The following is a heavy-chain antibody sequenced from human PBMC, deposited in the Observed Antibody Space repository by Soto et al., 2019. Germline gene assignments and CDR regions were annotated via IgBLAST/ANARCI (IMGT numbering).Heavy chain of an antibody. D-gene: IGHD5-18*01. Sequence: QMQLQESGPGLVKPSETLSLTCTVSGGSVTSDEDYWSWIRQSPGKGLEWIGYISNSGSTGYNPSLKTRLSMSVDRSKNQVTLRLTSVTAADTAVYFCATESGSTYGYFDYWGQGTQVTVSS. J-gene: IGHJ4*02. V-gene: IGHV4-30-4*01. CDR2: ISNSGST. CDR3: ATESGSTYGYFDY. CDR1: GGSVTSDEDY.